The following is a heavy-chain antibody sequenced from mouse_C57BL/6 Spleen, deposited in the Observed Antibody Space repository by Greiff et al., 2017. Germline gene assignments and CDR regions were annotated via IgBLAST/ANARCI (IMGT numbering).Heavy chain of an antibody. J-gene: IGHJ3*01. CDR3: ARWDSSY. D-gene: IGHD4-1*01. CDR1: GYAFSSSW. CDR2: IYPGDGDT. Sequence: QVQLQQSGPELVKSGASVKISCKASGYAFSSSWMNWVKQRPGKGLKWIGRIYPGDGDTNYNGKFKGKATLTADKSSSTAYMQLSSLTSEDSAVYCCARWDSSYWGQGTLVTVSA. V-gene: IGHV1-82*01.